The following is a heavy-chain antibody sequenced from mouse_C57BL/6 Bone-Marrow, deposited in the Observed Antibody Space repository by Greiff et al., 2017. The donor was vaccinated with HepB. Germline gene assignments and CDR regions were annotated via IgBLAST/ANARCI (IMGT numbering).Heavy chain of an antibody. Sequence: EVKLVESGGGLVKPGGSLKLSCAASGFTFSDYGMHWVRQAPEKGLEWVAYISSGSSTIYSADTVKGRFTISRDNAKNTLFLQLTSLRSEDTAMYYCAREHFYGSSSPDYWGQGTTLTVSS. CDR2: ISSGSSTI. CDR1: GFTFSDYG. CDR3: AREHFYGSSSPDY. J-gene: IGHJ2*01. D-gene: IGHD1-1*01. V-gene: IGHV5-17*01.